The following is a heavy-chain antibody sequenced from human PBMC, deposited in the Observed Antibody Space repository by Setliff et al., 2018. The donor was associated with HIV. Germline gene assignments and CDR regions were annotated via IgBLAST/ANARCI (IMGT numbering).Heavy chain of an antibody. Sequence: SVKVSCKASGYNFNVYYIHWVRQAPGQGLELMGGIIPIFGTANYAQKFQGRVTITADESTNTAYMELSSLRSEDTAVYYCAKGRATYHASDVWGQGTLVTVSS. V-gene: IGHV1-69*13. CDR2: IIPIFGTA. CDR3: AKGRATYHASDV. CDR1: GYNFNVYY. J-gene: IGHJ3*01.